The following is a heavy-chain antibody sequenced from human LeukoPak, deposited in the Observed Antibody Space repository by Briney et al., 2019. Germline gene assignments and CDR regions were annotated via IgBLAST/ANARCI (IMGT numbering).Heavy chain of an antibody. Sequence: SETLSPTCTVSGGSISSYYWSWIRQPAGKGLERIGRIYTSGSTNYNPSLKSRVTMSVDTSKNQFSLKLSSVTAADTAVYYCARSGLVAARAPEDFDYWGQGTLVTVSS. V-gene: IGHV4-4*07. CDR3: ARSGLVAARAPEDFDY. J-gene: IGHJ4*02. CDR1: GGSISSYY. CDR2: IYTSGST. D-gene: IGHD6-6*01.